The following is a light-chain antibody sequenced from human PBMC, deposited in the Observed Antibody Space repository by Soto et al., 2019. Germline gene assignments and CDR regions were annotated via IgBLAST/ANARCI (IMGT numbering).Light chain of an antibody. CDR1: QSVTSN. Sequence: EIVMTQSPATLSVSPGERATLSCRASQSVTSNLAWYQQKPGRAPRLLISGASTRATGIPARFSGSGSGTEFTLNISNLQSEDFALYYCQHYFNWQYTFGQGTKLEIK. CDR3: QHYFNWQYT. CDR2: GAS. J-gene: IGKJ2*01. V-gene: IGKV3-15*01.